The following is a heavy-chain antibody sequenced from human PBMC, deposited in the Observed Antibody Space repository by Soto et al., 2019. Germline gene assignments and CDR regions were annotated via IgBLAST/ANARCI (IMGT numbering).Heavy chain of an antibody. J-gene: IGHJ6*02. CDR1: GFTFSNAW. CDR3: TTVTVTTDYYYYGMDV. D-gene: IGHD4-17*01. V-gene: IGHV3-15*01. Sequence: GGSLRLSCAASGFTFSNAWMSWVRQAPGKGLEWVGRIKSTTDGGTTDYAAPVKGRFTISRDDSKNTLYLPMNSLKTEDTAVYYCTTVTVTTDYYYYGMDVWGQGTTVTVSS. CDR2: IKSTTDGGTT.